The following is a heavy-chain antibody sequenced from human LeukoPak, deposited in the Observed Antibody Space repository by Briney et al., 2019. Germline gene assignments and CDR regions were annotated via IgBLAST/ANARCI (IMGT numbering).Heavy chain of an antibody. Sequence: SETLSLTCTVSGGSISSYYWSWIRRPPGKGLEWIGYIYYSGSTNYNPSLKSRVTISVDTSKNQFSLKLSSVTAADTAVYYCARGWPYSDSSGHTDYWGQGTLVTVSS. CDR1: GGSISSYY. CDR3: ARGWPYSDSSGHTDY. D-gene: IGHD3-22*01. V-gene: IGHV4-59*01. J-gene: IGHJ4*02. CDR2: IYYSGST.